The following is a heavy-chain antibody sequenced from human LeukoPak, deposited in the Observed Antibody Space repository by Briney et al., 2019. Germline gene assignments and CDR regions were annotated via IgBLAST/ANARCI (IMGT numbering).Heavy chain of an antibody. Sequence: GGSLRLSCAASGFTFRDYVISWVRQAPGKGLEWVSSISPSGDSTYYAGSVRGRFTLSRDNSKNTVYFRMNSLRAEDTAIYYFAQDWPSAVTTTPGFWGQGTMVIVSS. CDR1: GFTFRDYV. CDR2: ISPSGDST. V-gene: IGHV3-23*01. CDR3: AQDWPSAVTTTPGF. D-gene: IGHD4-17*01. J-gene: IGHJ3*01.